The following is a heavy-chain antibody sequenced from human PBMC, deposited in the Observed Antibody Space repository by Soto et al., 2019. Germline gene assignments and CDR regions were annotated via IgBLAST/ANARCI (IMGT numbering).Heavy chain of an antibody. Sequence: QVQLVESGGAMVRPGGSLRLSCAASGFTLSDYFMAWVRQSPRQGLEWVSSSSSCGGYITYADSVRCRFTISREKAKSSLYLQMNVLRAEDTAVYYCAKIQLAVYAFDIWGQGEMVTVSS. CDR1: GFTLSDYF. J-gene: IGHJ3*02. D-gene: IGHD6-6*01. V-gene: IGHV3-11*06. CDR3: AKIQLAVYAFDI. CDR2: SSSCGGYI.